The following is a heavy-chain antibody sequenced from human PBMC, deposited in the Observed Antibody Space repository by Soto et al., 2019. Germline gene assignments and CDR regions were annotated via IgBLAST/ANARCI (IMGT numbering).Heavy chain of an antibody. CDR3: TTEPSLSITMIVVVNEYYFDY. CDR2: IKSKTDGGTT. CDR1: GFTFSNAW. J-gene: IGHJ4*02. D-gene: IGHD3-22*01. Sequence: EVQLVESGGGLVKPGGSLRLSCAASGFTFSNAWMSWVRQAPGKGLEWVGRIKSKTDGGTTDYAAPVKGRFTISRDDSKNTLYLQMNSLKTEDTAVYYCTTEPSLSITMIVVVNEYYFDYWGQGTLVTVSS. V-gene: IGHV3-15*01.